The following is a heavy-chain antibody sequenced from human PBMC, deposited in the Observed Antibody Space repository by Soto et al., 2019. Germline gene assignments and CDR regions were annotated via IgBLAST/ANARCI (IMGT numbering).Heavy chain of an antibody. CDR1: GFSLSTSGVG. J-gene: IGHJ5*02. CDR2: IYWDDDK. D-gene: IGHD3-3*01. V-gene: IGHV2-5*02. CDR3: AHVLAPIRAEWLFLNWFDP. Sequence: SGPTLVKPTQTLTLTCTFSGFSLSTSGVGVGWIRQPPGKALEWLALIYWDDDKRYSPSLKSRLTITKDTSKNQVVLTMTNMDPVDTATYYCAHVLAPIRAEWLFLNWFDPWGQGTLVTVSS.